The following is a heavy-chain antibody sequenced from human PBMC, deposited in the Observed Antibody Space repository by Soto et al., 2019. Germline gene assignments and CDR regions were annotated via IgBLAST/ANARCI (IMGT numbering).Heavy chain of an antibody. V-gene: IGHV4-59*08. CDR3: ARGQLANDAFDI. D-gene: IGHD6-13*01. CDR2: IYYSGST. Sequence: SETLSLTCTVSGGSISSYYWSWIRQPPGKGLEWIGYIYYSGSTNYNPSLKSRVTISVDTSKNQFSLKLSSVTAADTAVYYCARGQLANDAFDIWGQGTMVTVSS. CDR1: GGSISSYY. J-gene: IGHJ3*02.